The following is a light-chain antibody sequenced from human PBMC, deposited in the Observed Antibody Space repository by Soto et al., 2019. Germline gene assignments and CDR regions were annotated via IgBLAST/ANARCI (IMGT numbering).Light chain of an antibody. CDR2: AAS. CDR3: QQGDRAPFT. Sequence: DIQMTQSPSSLSASVGDRVTITCRASQSTRNNLNWYQQKPGKAPNLLIYAASSLPSGVPSMFSGSGSGTDFTLTISSLQPEDFATYYCQQGDRAPFTFGQGTKLEIK. V-gene: IGKV1-39*01. J-gene: IGKJ2*01. CDR1: QSTRNN.